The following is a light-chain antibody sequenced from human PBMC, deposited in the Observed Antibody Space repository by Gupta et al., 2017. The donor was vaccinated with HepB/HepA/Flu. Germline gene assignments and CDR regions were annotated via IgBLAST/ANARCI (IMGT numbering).Light chain of an antibody. J-gene: IGLJ1*01. CDR3: STYKRSSNRDV. CDR2: DVS. V-gene: IGLV2-14*01. Sequence: QSALTQPASVAGSPGQPSTISCTGTSSDVGSYNYVSWYQQHPGTAPKPMIYDVSNRPSGVSNRCSGSTTGNTASLPTSGLQAEDEADYYCSTYKRSSNRDVFGTGTKLTVL. CDR1: SSDVGSYNY.